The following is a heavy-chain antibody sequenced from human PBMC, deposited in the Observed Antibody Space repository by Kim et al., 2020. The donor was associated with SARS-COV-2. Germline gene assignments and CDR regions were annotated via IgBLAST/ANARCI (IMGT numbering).Heavy chain of an antibody. CDR3: ASAKWLVALYYYYGMDV. J-gene: IGHJ6*02. D-gene: IGHD6-19*01. V-gene: IGHV4-34*01. Sequence: LKSRVTISVDTSKNQFSLKLSSVTAADTAVYYCASAKWLVALYYYYGMDVWGQGTTVTVSS.